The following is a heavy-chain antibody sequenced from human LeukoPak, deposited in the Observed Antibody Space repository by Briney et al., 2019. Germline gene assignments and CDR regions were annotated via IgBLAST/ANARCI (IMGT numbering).Heavy chain of an antibody. CDR3: ARESAGYNSGWLY. CDR1: GGTFSSYA. Sequence: ASVKVSCKASGGTFSSYAISWVRPALGQGLERMGRIIPIFGTANYAQKFRGRVTLTTDESTRTAYMELRSLRSVDTAVYYCARESAGYNSGWLYWGQGTLVTVSS. CDR2: IIPIFGTA. D-gene: IGHD6-19*01. J-gene: IGHJ4*02. V-gene: IGHV1-69*05.